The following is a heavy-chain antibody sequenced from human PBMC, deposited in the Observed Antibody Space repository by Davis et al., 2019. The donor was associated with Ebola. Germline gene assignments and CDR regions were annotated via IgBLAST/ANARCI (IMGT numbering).Heavy chain of an antibody. CDR3: ARDLLRYNSSGYSDY. V-gene: IGHV3-7*01. D-gene: IGHD3-22*01. Sequence: GESLKISCAASGFTFSRYWMNWVRQAPGKGLQWVADIKEDGSEKYYVDSVEGRFTISRDNSKNTLYLQMNSLRAEDTAVYYCARDLLRYNSSGYSDYWGQGTLVTVSS. J-gene: IGHJ4*02. CDR2: IKEDGSEK. CDR1: GFTFSRYW.